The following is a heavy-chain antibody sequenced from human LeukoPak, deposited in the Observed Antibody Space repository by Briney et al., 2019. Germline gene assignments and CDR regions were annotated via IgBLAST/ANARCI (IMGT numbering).Heavy chain of an antibody. V-gene: IGHV3-21*01. D-gene: IGHD2-15*01. J-gene: IGHJ4*02. CDR3: ARDEGHCSGGSCFFAY. CDR2: ISSSSSYI. Sequence: PGGSLRLSCAASGFTFSSYSMNWVRQAPGKGLEWVSSISSSSSYIYYADSVKGRFTISRDNAKNSLYLQMNSLRAEDTAVYYCARDEGHCSGGSCFFAYWGQGTLVTVSS. CDR1: GFTFSSYS.